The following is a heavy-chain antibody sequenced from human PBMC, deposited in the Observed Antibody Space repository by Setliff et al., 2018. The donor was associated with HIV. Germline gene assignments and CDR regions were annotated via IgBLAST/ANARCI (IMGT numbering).Heavy chain of an antibody. CDR1: GDSIISGDYY. Sequence: SETLSLTCTVSGDSIISGDYYWSWIRQSPGKGLEWIGHIHYKGNIDYNASLKSRLAISIDASKNKFSLQLSSVTAADTAVYYCARQSTTSRDFDYWGQGTLVTVSS. CDR2: IHYKGNI. V-gene: IGHV4-30-4*08. CDR3: ARQSTTSRDFDY. D-gene: IGHD2-2*01. J-gene: IGHJ4*02.